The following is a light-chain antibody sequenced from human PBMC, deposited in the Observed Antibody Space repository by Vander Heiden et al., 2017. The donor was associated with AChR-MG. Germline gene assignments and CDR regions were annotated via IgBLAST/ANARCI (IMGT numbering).Light chain of an antibody. CDR2: SNN. CDR3: AAWDDSLNGVV. CDR1: SSNIGSNT. Sequence: QSVLTQPPSPSGTPGQRVTISCSGSSSNIGSNTVNWYQQRPGTAPKLLIYSNNQRPSGVPDRFSGSKSGTSASLAISGLQSEDEADYYCAAWDDSLNGVVFGGGTKLNVL. V-gene: IGLV1-44*01. J-gene: IGLJ2*01.